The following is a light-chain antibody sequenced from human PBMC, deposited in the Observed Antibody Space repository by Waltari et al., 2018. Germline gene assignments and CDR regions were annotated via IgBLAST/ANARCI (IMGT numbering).Light chain of an antibody. Sequence: QSALTQPASVSGSPGQSITLSCTRTSSDIGGYNYVYWYQQYPGKAPKLIIYEVINRPSGVSDRFSGSKSGNTASLTISGLQAEDEADYYCNSYTTTNTRVFGGGTKLTVL. J-gene: IGLJ3*02. V-gene: IGLV2-14*03. CDR2: EVI. CDR1: SSDIGGYNY. CDR3: NSYTTTNTRV.